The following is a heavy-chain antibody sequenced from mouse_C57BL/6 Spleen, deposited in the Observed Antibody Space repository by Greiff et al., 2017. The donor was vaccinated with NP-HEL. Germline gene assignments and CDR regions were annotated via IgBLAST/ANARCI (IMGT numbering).Heavy chain of an antibody. CDR1: GYTFTSYW. Sequence: QVHVKQPGAELVKPGASVKLSCKASGYTFTSYWMHLVKQRPGRGLEWIGRIDPNSGGTKYNEKFKSKATLTVDKPSSTAYMQLSSLTSEDSAVYYCARGMITTLYYYAMDYWGQGTSVTVSS. D-gene: IGHD2-4*01. J-gene: IGHJ4*01. CDR2: IDPNSGGT. V-gene: IGHV1-72*01. CDR3: ARGMITTLYYYAMDY.